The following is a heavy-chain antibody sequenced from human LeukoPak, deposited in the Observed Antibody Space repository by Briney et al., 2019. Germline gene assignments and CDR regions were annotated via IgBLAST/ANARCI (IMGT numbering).Heavy chain of an antibody. CDR2: IYYSGST. CDR3: ARLRGYSYGLFDY. Sequence: SETLSLTCTVSGGSISRSSNYWGWIRQPPGKGLEWIGSIYYSGSTYYNPSLKSRVTISVDTSKNQFSLKLRSVTAADTAVYYCARLRGYSYGLFDYWGQGTLVTVSS. CDR1: GGSISRSSNY. V-gene: IGHV4-39*01. J-gene: IGHJ4*02. D-gene: IGHD5-18*01.